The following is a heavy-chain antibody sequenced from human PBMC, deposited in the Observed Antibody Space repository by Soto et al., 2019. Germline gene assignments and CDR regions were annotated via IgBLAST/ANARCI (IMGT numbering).Heavy chain of an antibody. D-gene: IGHD3-9*01. CDR1: GFTVSSNY. CDR3: ARGHGDPQYYDIFTGYPTYYYYYMDV. CDR2: IYSGGST. V-gene: IGHV3-66*02. Sequence: GGSLRLSCAASGFTVSSNYMSWVRQAPGKGLEWVSVIYSGGSTYYADSVKGRFTISRDNSKNTLYLQMNSLRAEDTAVYYCARGHGDPQYYDIFTGYPTYYYYYMDVWGKGTTVTVSS. J-gene: IGHJ6*03.